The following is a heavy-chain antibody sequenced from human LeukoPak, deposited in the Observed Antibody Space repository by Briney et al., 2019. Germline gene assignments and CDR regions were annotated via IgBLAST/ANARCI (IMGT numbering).Heavy chain of an antibody. CDR1: GFTFDDYA. CDR2: ISWNSGTI. V-gene: IGHV3-9*01. D-gene: IGHD2-15*01. J-gene: IGHJ4*02. Sequence: AGGSLRLSCAASGFTFDDYAMHWVRQAPGKGLEWVSGISWNSGTISYADSVKGRFTISRDNAKNSLYLQMNSLRAEDTALYYCAKLKDGYWGQGTLVTVSS. CDR3: AKLKDGY.